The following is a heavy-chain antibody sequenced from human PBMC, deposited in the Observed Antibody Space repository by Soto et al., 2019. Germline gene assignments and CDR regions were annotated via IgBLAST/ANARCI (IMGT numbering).Heavy chain of an antibody. D-gene: IGHD3-22*01. Sequence: PGGSLRLSCAASGFTFSSYGMHWVRQAPGKGLEWVAVISYDGSNKYYADSVKGRFTISRDNSKNTLYLQMNSLRAEDTAVYYCAKDRLHYYDSSGYYYGSIDYWGQGTLVTVSS. CDR2: ISYDGSNK. V-gene: IGHV3-30*18. J-gene: IGHJ4*02. CDR3: AKDRLHYYDSSGYYYGSIDY. CDR1: GFTFSSYG.